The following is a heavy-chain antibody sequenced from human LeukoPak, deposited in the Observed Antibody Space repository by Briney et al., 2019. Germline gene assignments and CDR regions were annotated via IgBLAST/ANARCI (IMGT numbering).Heavy chain of an antibody. D-gene: IGHD3-22*01. V-gene: IGHV3-30-3*01. CDR3: AREYDSKPEGMDY. J-gene: IGHJ4*02. Sequence: GGSLRLSCAASGFTFSSYAMHWVRQAPGKGLEWVAVISYDGSNKYYADSVKGRFTISRDNSKNTLYLQMNRLRAEDTAVYYCAREYDSKPEGMDYWGQGTLVTVSS. CDR2: ISYDGSNK. CDR1: GFTFSSYA.